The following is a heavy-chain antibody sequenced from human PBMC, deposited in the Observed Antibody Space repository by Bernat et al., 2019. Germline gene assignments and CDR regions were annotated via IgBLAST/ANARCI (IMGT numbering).Heavy chain of an antibody. CDR1: GGSISSGDYY. D-gene: IGHD6-13*01. Sequence: QVQLQESGPGLVKPSQTLSLTCTVSGGSISSGDYYWSWIRQPPGKGLEWIGYIYYSGSTYYNPSLKSRFTISVDTSKNQFSLKLSSVTAADTAVYYCASRASRYSSSWYGDYFDYWGQGTLVTVSS. V-gene: IGHV4-30-4*01. J-gene: IGHJ4*02. CDR3: ASRASRYSSSWYGDYFDY. CDR2: IYYSGST.